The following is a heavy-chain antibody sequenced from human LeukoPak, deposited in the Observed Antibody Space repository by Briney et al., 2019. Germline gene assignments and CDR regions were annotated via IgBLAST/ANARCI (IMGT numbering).Heavy chain of an antibody. Sequence: SETLSLTCTVSGGSISSSSYYWGWIRQPPGKGLEWIGSIYYSGSTYYNPSLRSRVTISVDTSKNQFSLKLSSVTAADTAVYYCAREGDIVVVPAAIRGIDPWGQGTLVTVSS. D-gene: IGHD2-2*02. V-gene: IGHV4-39*07. CDR1: GGSISSSSYY. CDR3: AREGDIVVVPAAIRGIDP. J-gene: IGHJ5*02. CDR2: IYYSGST.